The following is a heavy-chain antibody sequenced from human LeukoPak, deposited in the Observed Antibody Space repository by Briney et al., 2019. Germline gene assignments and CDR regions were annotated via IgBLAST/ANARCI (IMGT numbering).Heavy chain of an antibody. CDR2: ISSDGSRP. V-gene: IGHV3-74*01. Sequence: GRSLRLSCAASGFTFSSHWMHWVRQAPGKGLVWVSGISSDGSRPRYADSVNGRFTISRDNAKNTLYLQMNSLRAEDTAVYFCVRDGQGSTPLDYWGQGTLVTVSS. CDR3: VRDGQGSTPLDY. J-gene: IGHJ4*02. CDR1: GFTFSSHW. D-gene: IGHD1-26*01.